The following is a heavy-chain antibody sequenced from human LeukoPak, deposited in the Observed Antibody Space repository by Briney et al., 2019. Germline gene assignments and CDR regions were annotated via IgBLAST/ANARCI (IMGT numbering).Heavy chain of an antibody. CDR3: AREGPRGNSQFDY. D-gene: IGHD2/OR15-2a*01. V-gene: IGHV3-33*01. Sequence: GGSLRLSCAASGFTFSSYGMHWVRQAPGKGLEWVALIWYDGSNKYYADSVKDRLTISRDNSKNTLYLQMNSLRAEDTAVYYCAREGPRGNSQFDYWGQGTLVTVSS. J-gene: IGHJ4*02. CDR2: IWYDGSNK. CDR1: GFTFSSYG.